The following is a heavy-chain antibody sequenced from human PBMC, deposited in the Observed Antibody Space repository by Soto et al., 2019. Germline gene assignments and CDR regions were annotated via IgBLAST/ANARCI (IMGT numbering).Heavy chain of an antibody. Sequence: SETLSLTCTVSGGSISSSSYYWGWIRQPPGKGLEWIGSIYYSGSTYYNPSLKSRVTISVDTSKNQFSLKLSSVTAADTAVYYCARQVPYYYGSGSYYWSDPWGQGTLVTVSS. CDR1: GGSISSSSYY. CDR3: ARQVPYYYGSGSYYWSDP. D-gene: IGHD3-10*01. CDR2: IYYSGST. V-gene: IGHV4-39*01. J-gene: IGHJ5*02.